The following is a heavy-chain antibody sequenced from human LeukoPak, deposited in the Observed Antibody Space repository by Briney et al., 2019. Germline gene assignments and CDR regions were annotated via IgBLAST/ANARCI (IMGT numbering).Heavy chain of an antibody. CDR1: GYIFTGYH. Sequence: ASVKVSCKASGYIFTGYHIHWVRQAPGQGLEWMGWINPNSGGTHYAQKFQGRVTMTRDTSISTAYMELSRLRSDDTAVYYCARDYSGYPELWGFDYWGQGTLVTVSS. V-gene: IGHV1-2*02. J-gene: IGHJ4*02. CDR2: INPNSGGT. CDR3: ARDYSGYPELWGFDY. D-gene: IGHD5-12*01.